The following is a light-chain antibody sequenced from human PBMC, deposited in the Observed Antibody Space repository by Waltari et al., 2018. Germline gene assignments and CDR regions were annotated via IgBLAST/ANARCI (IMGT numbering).Light chain of an antibody. CDR3: SSYAGSNNKV. V-gene: IGLV2-8*01. Sequence: QSALTQPPSASGSPGQSVSISCTGTRSDAGNYNYVPWYQQHPGKAPKLMIYEVSQRPSGVPDRFSGSKSGNTASLTVSGLQAEDEADYYCSSYAGSNNKVFGGGTKLTVL. CDR2: EVS. CDR1: RSDAGNYNY. J-gene: IGLJ3*02.